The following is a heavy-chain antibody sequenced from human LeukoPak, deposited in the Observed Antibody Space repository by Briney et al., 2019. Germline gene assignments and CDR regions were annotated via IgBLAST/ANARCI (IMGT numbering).Heavy chain of an antibody. CDR3: AREDIVATAIDY. CDR2: ISSSGSTI. CDR1: GFTFSSYS. J-gene: IGHJ4*02. Sequence: GGSLRLSCAASGFTFSSYSMNWVRQAPGKGLEWVSYISSSGSTIYYADSVKGRFTISRDNAKNPLYLKMNSLRAEDTAVYYCAREDIVATAIDYWGQGTLVTVSS. D-gene: IGHD5-12*01. V-gene: IGHV3-48*04.